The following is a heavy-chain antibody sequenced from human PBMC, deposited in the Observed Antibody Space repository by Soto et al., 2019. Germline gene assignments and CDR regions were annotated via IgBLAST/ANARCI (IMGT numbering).Heavy chain of an antibody. CDR1: GFTFSSYS. Sequence: EVQLVESGGGLVQPGGSLRLSCAASGFTFSSYSMNWVRQAPGKGLEWVSYISNSSSTIYYADSVKGRFTISRDNAKNSLYLQMNSLRAEDTAVYYCARAVPGAYFDYWGQGTLVTVSS. D-gene: IGHD3-10*01. J-gene: IGHJ4*02. CDR2: ISNSSSTI. CDR3: ARAVPGAYFDY. V-gene: IGHV3-48*01.